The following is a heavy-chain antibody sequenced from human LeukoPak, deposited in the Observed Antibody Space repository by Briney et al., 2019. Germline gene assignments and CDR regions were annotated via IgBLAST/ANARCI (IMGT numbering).Heavy chain of an antibody. CDR3: AKDTTGSSEITLDY. V-gene: IGHV3-30*18. Sequence: GRSLRLSCAASGFTFSSYGMHWVRQAPGEGLEWVAVISYDGSNKYYADSVKGRFTISRDNSKNTLYLQMNSLRAEDTAVYYCAKDTTGSSEITLDYWGQGTLVTVSS. D-gene: IGHD3-10*01. CDR2: ISYDGSNK. CDR1: GFTFSSYG. J-gene: IGHJ4*02.